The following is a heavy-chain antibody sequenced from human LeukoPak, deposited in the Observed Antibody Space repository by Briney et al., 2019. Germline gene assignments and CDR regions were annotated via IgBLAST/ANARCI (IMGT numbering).Heavy chain of an antibody. CDR3: ARDLKGTTGTTENAFDI. V-gene: IGHV4-31*03. CDR2: IYYSGST. D-gene: IGHD1-1*01. Sequence: PSETLSLTCTVSGGSISSGGYYWSWIRQHPGKGLEWIGYIYYSGSTYYNPSLKSRVTISVDTSKNQFSLKLSSVTAADTAVYYCARDLKGTTGTTENAFDIWGQGTMVTVSS. CDR1: GGSISSGGYY. J-gene: IGHJ3*02.